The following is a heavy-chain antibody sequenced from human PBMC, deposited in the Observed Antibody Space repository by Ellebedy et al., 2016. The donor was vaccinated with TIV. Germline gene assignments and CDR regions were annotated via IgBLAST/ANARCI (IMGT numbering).Heavy chain of an antibody. J-gene: IGHJ4*02. CDR2: IYYIGIT. V-gene: IGHV4-59*03. CDR3: VYFGDLFGDFFDH. CDR1: GGSISTFY. D-gene: IGHD3-10*01. Sequence: MPSETLSLTCNVSGGSISTFYWSWIRQPPGKGLEFIGYIYYIGITNYNPSLESRVAISIDTSENQFSLRLSSVTAADTAVYYCVYFGDLFGDFFDHWGQGSLVTVSS.